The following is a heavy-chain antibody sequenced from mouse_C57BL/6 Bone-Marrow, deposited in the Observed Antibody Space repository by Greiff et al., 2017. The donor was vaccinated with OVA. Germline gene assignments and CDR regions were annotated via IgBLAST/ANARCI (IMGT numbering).Heavy chain of an antibody. Sequence: EVKLMESGGGLVQPGGSLKLSCAASGFTFSDYGMAWVRQAPRKGPEWVAFISNLAYSIYYADTVTGRFTISRENAKNTLYLEMSSLRSEDTAMYYCARHVGWLGYFDYWGQGTTLTVSS. J-gene: IGHJ2*01. V-gene: IGHV5-15*01. CDR3: ARHVGWLGYFDY. CDR2: ISNLAYSI. CDR1: GFTFSDYG. D-gene: IGHD1-1*02.